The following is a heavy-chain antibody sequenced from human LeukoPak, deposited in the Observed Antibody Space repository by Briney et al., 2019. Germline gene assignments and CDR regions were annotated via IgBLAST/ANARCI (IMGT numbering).Heavy chain of an antibody. CDR3: ARGRYYKF. J-gene: IGHJ4*02. V-gene: IGHV4-34*01. Sequence: SETPSLTCAVYGGSFSGYYWSWIRQPPGKGLEWIGEINHSGSTNYNPSLKSRVTISVDTSKNQFSLKLSSVTAADTAVYYCARGRYYKFWGQGTLVTVSS. CDR2: INHSGST. CDR1: GGSFSGYY. D-gene: IGHD3-10*01.